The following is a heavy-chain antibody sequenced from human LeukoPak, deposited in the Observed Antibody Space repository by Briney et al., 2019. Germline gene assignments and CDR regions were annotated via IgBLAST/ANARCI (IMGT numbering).Heavy chain of an antibody. CDR3: ANDRVAVATPLSAFDI. CDR1: GFTFDDYA. J-gene: IGHJ3*02. Sequence: GGSLRLSCAASGFTFDDYAMHWVRRAPGKGLEWVSGISWNSGSIGYADSVKGRFTISRDNAKNSLYLQMNSLRAEDMALYYCANDRVAVATPLSAFDIWGQGTMVTVSS. CDR2: ISWNSGSI. V-gene: IGHV3-9*03. D-gene: IGHD6-19*01.